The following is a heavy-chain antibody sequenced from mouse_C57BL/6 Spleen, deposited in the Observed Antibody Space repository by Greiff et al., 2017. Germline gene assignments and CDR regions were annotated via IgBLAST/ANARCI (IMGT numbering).Heavy chain of an antibody. CDR3: ARWWLVFSY. Sequence: QVQLQPPGAELVMPGASVKLSCTASGYTFTSYWLHWVKPRPGQGLAWIGELDPSDSYTNYNQKFKGKSTLTVDKSSSTAYMQLSSLTSEYSAVYYCARWWLVFSYWGQGTLVTGSA. J-gene: IGHJ3*01. CDR2: LDPSDSYT. D-gene: IGHD1-1*02. CDR1: GYTFTSYW. V-gene: IGHV1-69*01.